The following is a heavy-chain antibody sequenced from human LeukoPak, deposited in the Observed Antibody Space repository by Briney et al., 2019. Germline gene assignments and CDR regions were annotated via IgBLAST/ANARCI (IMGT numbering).Heavy chain of an antibody. CDR2: INHSGST. V-gene: IGHV4-34*01. CDR3: ARRRINYYGSGSYFNWFDP. CDR1: GGSFSGYY. J-gene: IGHJ5*02. Sequence: SETLSLTCAVYGGSFSGYYWSWIRQPPGRGLEWIGEINHSGSTNYNPSLKSRVTTSVDTSKNQFSLKLSSVTAADTAVYYCARRRINYYGSGSYFNWFDPWGQGTLVTVSS. D-gene: IGHD3-10*01.